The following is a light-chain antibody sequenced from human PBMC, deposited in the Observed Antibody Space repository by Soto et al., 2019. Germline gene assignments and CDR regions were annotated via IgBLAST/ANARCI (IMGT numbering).Light chain of an antibody. V-gene: IGLV2-14*01. Sequence: QSALTQPASVSGSPGQSITISCTGTSSDVGNDNFVSWYQHHPGKAPKLIIYEVSYRPSGVSHRFSGSKSGNTASLTISGLQSGDEADYYCSSNTTINTLFFVFEKGTKVPV. CDR3: SSNTTINTLFFV. CDR1: SSDVGNDNF. CDR2: EVS. J-gene: IGLJ1*01.